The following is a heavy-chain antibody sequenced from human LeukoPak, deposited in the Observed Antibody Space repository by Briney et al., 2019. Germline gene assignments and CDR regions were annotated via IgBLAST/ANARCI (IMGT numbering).Heavy chain of an antibody. CDR2: INHSGST. D-gene: IGHD3-3*01. CDR1: GGSFSGYY. CDR3: ARVGYDFWSGYYLDY. J-gene: IGHJ4*02. V-gene: IGHV4-34*01. Sequence: SETLSPTCAVYGGSFSGYYWSWIRQPPGKGLEWIGEINHSGSTNYNPSFKSRVTISVDTSKNQFSLKLSSVTAADTAGYYCARVGYDFWSGYYLDYWGQGTLVTVSS.